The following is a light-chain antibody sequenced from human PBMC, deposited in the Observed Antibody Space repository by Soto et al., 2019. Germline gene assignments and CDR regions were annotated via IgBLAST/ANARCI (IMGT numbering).Light chain of an antibody. J-gene: IGKJ4*01. CDR3: QQYYTTPLT. CDR2: WAS. Sequence: DIVMTQSPDSLAVSLGERATINCRSSQSVVYSSNNKNYLAWYQQKPRQPPKLLIYWASTRESGVPDRFTGSGSGTDFTLTISSLQAEDVAVYYCQQYYTTPLTFGGGTKVDIK. V-gene: IGKV4-1*01. CDR1: QSVVYSSNNKNY.